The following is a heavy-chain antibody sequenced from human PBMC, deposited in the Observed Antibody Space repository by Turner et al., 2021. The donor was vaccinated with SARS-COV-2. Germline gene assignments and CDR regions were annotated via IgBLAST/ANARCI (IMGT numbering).Heavy chain of an antibody. Sequence: QVHLVESGGGVVQPGRSLRLSCGVSGFTFSSYGMHWVRQAPGKGLEWVAVTSYDGSNKYYADSVKGRFTISRDNSKNTLYLQMNSLRAEDTAVYYCAKQQGLYSNPMYYFDYWGQGTLVTVSS. CDR3: AKQQGLYSNPMYYFDY. D-gene: IGHD4-4*01. CDR2: TSYDGSNK. CDR1: GFTFSSYG. J-gene: IGHJ4*02. V-gene: IGHV3-30*18.